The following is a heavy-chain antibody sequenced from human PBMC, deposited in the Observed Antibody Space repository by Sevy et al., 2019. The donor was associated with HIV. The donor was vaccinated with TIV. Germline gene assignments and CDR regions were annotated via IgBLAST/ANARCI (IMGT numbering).Heavy chain of an antibody. V-gene: IGHV3-7*03. CDR2: IKQDGSEK. CDR3: ARAAYYDYIWGSYRWTYYYYGMDV. J-gene: IGHJ6*02. Sequence: GSLRLSCAASGFTFSSYWMSWVRQAPGKGLEWVANIKQDGSEKYYVDSVKGRFTISRDNAKNSLYLQMNSLGAEDTAVYYCARAAYYDYIWGSYRWTYYYYGMDVWGQGTTVTVSS. D-gene: IGHD3-16*02. CDR1: GFTFSSYW.